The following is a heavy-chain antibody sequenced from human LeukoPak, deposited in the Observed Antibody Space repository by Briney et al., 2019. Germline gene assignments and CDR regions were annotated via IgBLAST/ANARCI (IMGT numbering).Heavy chain of an antibody. Sequence: PGGSLRLSCAASGFTFSSYSMNWVRQAPRKGLEWVSSISSSSSYIYYADSVKGRFTISRDNAKNSLYLQMNSLRAEDTAVYYCARGPGYDFWSGYYMDVWGKGTTVTVSS. CDR3: ARGPGYDFWSGYYMDV. J-gene: IGHJ6*03. V-gene: IGHV3-21*01. CDR2: ISSSSSYI. D-gene: IGHD3-3*01. CDR1: GFTFSSYS.